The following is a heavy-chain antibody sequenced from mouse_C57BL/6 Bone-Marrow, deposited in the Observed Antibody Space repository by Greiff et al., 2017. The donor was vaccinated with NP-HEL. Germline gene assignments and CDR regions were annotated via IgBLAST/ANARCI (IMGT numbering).Heavy chain of an antibody. V-gene: IGHV1-5*01. CDR1: GYTFTSYW. J-gene: IGHJ4*01. D-gene: IGHD2-1*01. CDR2: IYPGNSDT. CDR3: TYGNYYYAMDY. Sequence: VHVKQSGTVLARPGASVKMSCKTSGYTFTSYWMHWVKQRPGQGLEWIGAIYPGNSDTSYNQKFKGKATLTAVTSASTAYMELSSLTNEDSAVYYCTYGNYYYAMDYWGQGTSVTVSS.